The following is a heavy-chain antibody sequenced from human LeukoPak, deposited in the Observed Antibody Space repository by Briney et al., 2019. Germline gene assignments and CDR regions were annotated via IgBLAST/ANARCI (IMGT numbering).Heavy chain of an antibody. CDR3: ARAVLLGTDFDY. D-gene: IGHD5-18*01. V-gene: IGHV1-2*02. J-gene: IGHJ4*02. CDR1: GYTFIGSY. Sequence: ASVKVSCKASGYTFIGSYMHWVRQAPGQGLEWMGWIDPNSGGTNYAQKFQGRVTMTRDTSISTAYMELSRLRSDDTAVYYCARAVLLGTDFDYWGQGTLVTISS. CDR2: IDPNSGGT.